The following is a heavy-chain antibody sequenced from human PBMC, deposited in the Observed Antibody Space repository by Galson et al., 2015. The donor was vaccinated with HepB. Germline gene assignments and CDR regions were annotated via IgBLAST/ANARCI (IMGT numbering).Heavy chain of an antibody. CDR3: AKSTHTFGGVIAAFDY. V-gene: IGHV3-23*01. CDR2: ISGSGGST. J-gene: IGHJ4*02. D-gene: IGHD3-16*02. Sequence: SLRLSCAASGFTFSSYAMSWVRQAPGKGLEWVSAISGSGGSTYYADSVKGRFTISRDNSKNTLYLQMNSLRAEDTAVYYCAKSTHTFGGVIAAFDYWGQGTLVTVSS. CDR1: GFTFSSYA.